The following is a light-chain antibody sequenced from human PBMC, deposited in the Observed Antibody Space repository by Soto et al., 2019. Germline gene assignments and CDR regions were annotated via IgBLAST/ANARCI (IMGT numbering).Light chain of an antibody. Sequence: GDIVTITCRASQSINRWLAWYHQKPGKAPKLLMSDASSLESGVPSRFSGSGSGTEFTLTISSLQPDDFATYYCQQYKTYPWTFGQGTKVDIK. V-gene: IGKV1-5*01. CDR2: DAS. J-gene: IGKJ1*01. CDR3: QQYKTYPWT. CDR1: QSINRW.